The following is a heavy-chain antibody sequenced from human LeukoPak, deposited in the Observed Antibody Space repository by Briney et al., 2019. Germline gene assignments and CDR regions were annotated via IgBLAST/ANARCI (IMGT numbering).Heavy chain of an antibody. CDR2: ISYDGSYQ. Sequence: GGSLRLSCAVSGFTFSAYGMHWVRQAPGKGLEWVAVISYDGSYQAYADSVKGRFTVSKDSSKNTLYLQLNSLRPEDTGLYYCARERRRDGYNYKDYWGQGTQVSVSS. CDR3: ARERRRDGYNYKDY. CDR1: GFTFSAYG. D-gene: IGHD5-24*01. J-gene: IGHJ4*02. V-gene: IGHV3-30*04.